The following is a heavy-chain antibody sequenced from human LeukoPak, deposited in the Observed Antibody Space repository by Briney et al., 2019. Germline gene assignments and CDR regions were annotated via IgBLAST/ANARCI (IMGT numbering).Heavy chain of an antibody. V-gene: IGHV4-39*07. CDR2: IYDSGST. D-gene: IGHD3/OR15-3a*01. Sequence: TSSETLSLTCTVSGGSISSSSYYWGWLRQPPGKGREWIGSIYDSGSTYYNPSLKSRVTISVDTSNNHFSHQLISVTAAETAVYYCARASFDYDFWRGNWFDHWGQGTLVTVSS. J-gene: IGHJ5*02. CDR3: ARASFDYDFWRGNWFDH. CDR1: GGSISSSSYY.